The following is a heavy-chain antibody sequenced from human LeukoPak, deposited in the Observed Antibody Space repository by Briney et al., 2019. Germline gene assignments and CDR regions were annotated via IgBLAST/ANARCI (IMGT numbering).Heavy chain of an antibody. J-gene: IGHJ6*02. CDR1: GFTFRSYD. V-gene: IGHV3-13*04. Sequence: GGSLRLSCVASGFTFRSYDMFWARQPTGKGLEWVSGIGTAGDTNYADSVKGRFTISRENAKNSLYLQMNSLRAGDTAVYYCARGSSYDILSRYYGMDVWGQGTTVTVSS. CDR3: ARGSSYDILSRYYGMDV. CDR2: IGTAGDT. D-gene: IGHD3-9*01.